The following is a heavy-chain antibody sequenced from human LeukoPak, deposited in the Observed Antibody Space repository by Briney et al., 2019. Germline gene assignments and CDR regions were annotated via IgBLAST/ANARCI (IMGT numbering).Heavy chain of an antibody. D-gene: IGHD2-15*01. J-gene: IGHJ4*02. CDR3: AKSQPYIASYFDY. CDR2: ISSSGANT. Sequence: GGSLRLSCAASGFTFTNYAMSWVRQAPGKGLEWVSGISSSGANTYYADSVEGRFTISRDKSKNTLYLQMNSLRAEDTAVYYCAKSQPYIASYFDYWGQGTLVTGSS. V-gene: IGHV3-23*01. CDR1: GFTFTNYA.